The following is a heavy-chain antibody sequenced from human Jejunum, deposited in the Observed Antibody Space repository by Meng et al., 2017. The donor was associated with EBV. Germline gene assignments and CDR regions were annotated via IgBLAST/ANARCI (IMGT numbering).Heavy chain of an antibody. Sequence: LQPRGSGHDPVTPSQTLSLPCAVSGDSITRGAYLWSWIRQPPGKRLEWIGNIYHIGSTYYNPALKSRATISVDRSKNQFSLKLTSVTAADTAVYYCARGGPDFGDYVPFDYWGQGTLVTVSS. D-gene: IGHD4-17*01. CDR3: ARGGPDFGDYVPFDY. CDR2: IYHIGST. J-gene: IGHJ4*02. V-gene: IGHV4-30-2*01. CDR1: GDSITRGAYL.